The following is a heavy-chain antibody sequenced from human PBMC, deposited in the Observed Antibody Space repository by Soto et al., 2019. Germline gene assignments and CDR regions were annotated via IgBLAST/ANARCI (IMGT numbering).Heavy chain of an antibody. CDR2: IYYSGST. J-gene: IGHJ3*02. CDR3: GRDGISSDWDAFDI. Sequence: SETLSLTCTVSGGSISSYYWSWIRQPPGKGLEWIGYIYYSGSTNYNPSLKSRVTISVDTSKNQFSLKLSSVTAADTAVYYCGRDGISSDWDAFDIWGQGKMVTVSS. D-gene: IGHD2-15*01. V-gene: IGHV4-59*01. CDR1: GGSISSYY.